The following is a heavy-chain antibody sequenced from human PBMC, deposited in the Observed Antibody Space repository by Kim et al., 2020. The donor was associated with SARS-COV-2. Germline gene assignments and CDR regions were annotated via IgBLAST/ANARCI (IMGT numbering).Heavy chain of an antibody. Sequence: GGSLRLSCAASGFTFSNAWMSWVRQAPGKGLEWVGRIKSKTDGGTTDYAAPVKGRFTISRDDSKNTLYLQMNSLKTEDTAVHYCTTENRLIVLVILDAFDIWGQGTMVTVSS. CDR2: IKSKTDGGTT. CDR1: GFTFSNAW. J-gene: IGHJ3*02. D-gene: IGHD3-22*01. V-gene: IGHV3-15*01. CDR3: TTENRLIVLVILDAFDI.